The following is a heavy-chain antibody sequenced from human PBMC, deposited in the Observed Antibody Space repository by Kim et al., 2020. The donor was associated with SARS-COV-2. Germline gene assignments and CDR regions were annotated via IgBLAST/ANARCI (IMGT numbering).Heavy chain of an antibody. CDR1: FG. J-gene: IGHJ4*02. CDR2: ISYDGSTK. D-gene: IGHD3-22*01. V-gene: IGHV3-30*18. Sequence: FGMDEVRQGPGKGLWWVEGISYDGSTKYYAESVKGRFTITRDNSKNTLYLQMNSRRAEDTAVYYCAKIPNYDSSCYWGQGTLVTVSS. CDR3: AKIPNYDSSCY.